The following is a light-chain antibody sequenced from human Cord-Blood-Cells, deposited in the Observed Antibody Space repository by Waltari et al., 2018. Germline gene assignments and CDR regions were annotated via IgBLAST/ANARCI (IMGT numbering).Light chain of an antibody. CDR1: SLRSYY. J-gene: IGLJ1*01. CDR3: NSRDSSGNHLV. V-gene: IGLV3-19*01. CDR2: GKN. Sequence: SSELTQDPAVSVALGQTVRITCQGDSLRSYYASWYQQKPGQAPVLVICGKNNRPSGSPDRFSGSSSGNTASLTITGAQAEDEADYYCNSRDSSGNHLVFGTGTKVTVL.